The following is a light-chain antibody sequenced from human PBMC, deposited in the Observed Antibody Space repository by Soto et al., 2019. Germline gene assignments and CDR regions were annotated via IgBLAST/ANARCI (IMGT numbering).Light chain of an antibody. Sequence: DIPMTQSPSSLSASVGDRVTITCRSSQTISNFLNWYQHKPGKGPKLLIHDTSNLQSGVPSRFSGSGSGTDFTLTISSLQPEDFAIYYCQQSYRSPKTFGQGTKVEIK. CDR3: QQSYRSPKT. CDR2: DTS. V-gene: IGKV1-39*01. CDR1: QTISNF. J-gene: IGKJ1*01.